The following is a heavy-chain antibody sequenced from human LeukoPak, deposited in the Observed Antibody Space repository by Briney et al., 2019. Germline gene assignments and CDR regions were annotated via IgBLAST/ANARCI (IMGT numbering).Heavy chain of an antibody. Sequence: ASVTVSFKSSGYTFTIYYMHWVRQAPGQGLEWMGIINPSGGSTSYAQKFQGRVTMTRDTSTSTVYMELSSLRSEDTAVYYCARDPDDGSFDYWGQGTLVTVSS. CDR2: INPSGGST. CDR3: ARDPDDGSFDY. D-gene: IGHD3-10*01. V-gene: IGHV1-46*01. J-gene: IGHJ4*02. CDR1: GYTFTIYY.